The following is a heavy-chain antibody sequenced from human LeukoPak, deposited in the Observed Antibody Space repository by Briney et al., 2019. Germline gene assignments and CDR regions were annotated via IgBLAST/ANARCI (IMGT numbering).Heavy chain of an antibody. D-gene: IGHD6-13*01. Sequence: GGSLRLSCAASGFTFSSYAMSWVRQAPGKGLEWVSAISGSGGSTYYADSVKGRFTISRDNSKNTLYLQMNSLRAEDTAVYYCAKDLSSPPEGVGDAFDIWGQGTMVTVSS. CDR3: AKDLSSPPEGVGDAFDI. J-gene: IGHJ3*02. CDR2: ISGSGGST. V-gene: IGHV3-23*01. CDR1: GFTFSSYA.